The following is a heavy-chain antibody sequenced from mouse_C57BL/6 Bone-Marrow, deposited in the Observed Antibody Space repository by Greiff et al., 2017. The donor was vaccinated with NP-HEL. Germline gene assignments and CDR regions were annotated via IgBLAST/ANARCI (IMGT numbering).Heavy chain of an antibody. V-gene: IGHV1-69*01. Sequence: VQLQQSGAELVMPGASVKLSCKASSYTFTSYWMHWVKQRPGQGLEWIGEIDPSDSYTNYNQKFKGKSTLTVDKSSSTAYMQLSSLTSEDSAVYYCARSYYDYDVDAMDYWGQGTSVTVSS. J-gene: IGHJ4*01. CDR3: ARSYYDYDVDAMDY. CDR2: IDPSDSYT. D-gene: IGHD2-4*01. CDR1: SYTFTSYW.